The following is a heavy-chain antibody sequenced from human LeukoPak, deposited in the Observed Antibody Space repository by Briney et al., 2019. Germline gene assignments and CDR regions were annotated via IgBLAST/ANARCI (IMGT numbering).Heavy chain of an antibody. V-gene: IGHV3-9*01. CDR2: ISWNSGSI. D-gene: IGHD3-3*01. Sequence: PGGSLRLSCAASGFTFDDYAMHWVRQAPGKGLEWVSGISWNSGSIGYADSVKGRFTISRDNAKNSLYLQMNSLRAEDTALYYCAKRPGYYDFWSGLPYYFDYWGQGTLVTVSS. CDR3: AKRPGYYDFWSGLPYYFDY. CDR1: GFTFDDYA. J-gene: IGHJ4*02.